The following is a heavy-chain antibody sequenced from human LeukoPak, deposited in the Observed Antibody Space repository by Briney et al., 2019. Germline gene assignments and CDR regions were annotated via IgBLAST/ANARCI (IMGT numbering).Heavy chain of an antibody. J-gene: IGHJ3*01. V-gene: IGHV3-23*01. CDR1: GFTLSNYP. CDR2: IGEEKSGSWT. Sequence: QPGGSLRLSCAASGFTLSNYPMGWVRQAPVKGLEWLSAIGEEKSGSWTKSADSVKGRFTISRDNSKNTLYLQMNSLRAEDTALYYCAKDTTLFRELTRGGAFDFWGQGTMVAVSS. D-gene: IGHD3-10*01. CDR3: AKDTTLFRELTRGGAFDF.